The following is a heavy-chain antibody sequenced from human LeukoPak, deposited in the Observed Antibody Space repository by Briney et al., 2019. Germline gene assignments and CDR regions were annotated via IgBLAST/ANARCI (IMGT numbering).Heavy chain of an antibody. V-gene: IGHV4-38-2*02. CDR2: IYHSGST. CDR3: ARGGGTWFDP. CDR1: GYSISSGYY. J-gene: IGHJ5*02. D-gene: IGHD1-1*01. Sequence: SETLSLTCTVSGYSISSGYYWGWIRQPPGKGLEWIGSIYHSGSTYYNPSLKSRVTISVDTSKNQFSLKLSSVTAADTAVYYCARGGGTWFDPWGQGTLVTVSS.